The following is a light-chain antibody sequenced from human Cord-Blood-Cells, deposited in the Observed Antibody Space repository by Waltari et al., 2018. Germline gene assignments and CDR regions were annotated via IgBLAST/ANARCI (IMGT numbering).Light chain of an antibody. V-gene: IGLV3-19*01. CDR3: NSLDSSGNRVVV. CDR2: GKN. CDR1: SLRSYY. Sequence: SSELTQDPAVSVALGQTVRITCQGDSLRSYYASWDQQKPGQAHVLVIYGKNNRPSGIPDRFSGSSSGNTASLPITGAQADDEADYYCNSLDSSGNRVVVFGGGTKLTVL. J-gene: IGLJ2*01.